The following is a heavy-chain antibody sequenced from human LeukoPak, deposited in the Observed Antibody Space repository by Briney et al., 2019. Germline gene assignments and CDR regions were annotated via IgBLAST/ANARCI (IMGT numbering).Heavy chain of an antibody. CDR3: ARDQHGDYDQYYYGMDV. CDR2: IIPILGIA. D-gene: IGHD4-17*01. CDR1: GGTFSSYA. Sequence: AASVKVSCKASGGTFSSYAISWVRQAPGQGLEWMGRIIPILGIANYAQKFQGRVTITADKSTSTAYMELSSLRSEDTAVYYCARDQHGDYDQYYYGMDVWGQGTTVTVSS. V-gene: IGHV1-69*04. J-gene: IGHJ6*02.